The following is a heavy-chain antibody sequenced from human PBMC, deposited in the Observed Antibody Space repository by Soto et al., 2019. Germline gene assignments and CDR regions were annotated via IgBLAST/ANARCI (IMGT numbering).Heavy chain of an antibody. D-gene: IGHD2-15*01. J-gene: IGHJ4*02. CDR1: GASISSYY. Sequence: SETLSLTCTVSGASISSYYWTWIRQPPGEGLEWIGYMYYSGNSNYSPSLKSRVTISVDTSKNQFSLKLYSVTAADTAVYYCARRYCSGGNCYFDYWGQGTLVTVSS. CDR3: ARRYCSGGNCYFDY. V-gene: IGHV4-59*08. CDR2: MYYSGNS.